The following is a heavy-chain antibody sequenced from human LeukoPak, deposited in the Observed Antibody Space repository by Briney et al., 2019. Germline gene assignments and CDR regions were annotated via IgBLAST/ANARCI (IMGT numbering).Heavy chain of an antibody. Sequence: SETLSLTCGVSGYSISSSNWWGWIRQPPGKGLEWIGYIHYSGSTNHNSSLKSRVTMSVDTSRNQYSLKLSSVTAADTAVYYCARDGVAGGFDYWGQGTLVTVSS. D-gene: IGHD6-19*01. CDR3: ARDGVAGGFDY. V-gene: IGHV4-28*03. CDR1: GYSISSSNW. CDR2: IHYSGST. J-gene: IGHJ4*02.